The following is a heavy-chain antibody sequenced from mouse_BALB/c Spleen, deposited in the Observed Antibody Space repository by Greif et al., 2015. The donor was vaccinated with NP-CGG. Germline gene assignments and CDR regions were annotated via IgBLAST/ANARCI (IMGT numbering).Heavy chain of an antibody. CDR2: INPGSGGT. J-gene: IGHJ3*01. Sequence: QVQLQQSGAELVRPGTSVKVSCKASGYAFTNYLIEWVKQRPGQGLEWIGVINPGSGGTNYNEKFKSKATLTADKSSSTAYMQLSSLTSDDSAVYFCARSVPTGVSFAYWGQGTLVTVSA. D-gene: IGHD4-1*02. CDR1: GYAFTNYL. V-gene: IGHV1-54*01. CDR3: ARSVPTGVSFAY.